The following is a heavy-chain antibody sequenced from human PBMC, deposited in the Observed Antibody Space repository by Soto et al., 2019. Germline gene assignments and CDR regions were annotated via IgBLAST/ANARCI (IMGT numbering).Heavy chain of an antibody. V-gene: IGHV1-2*02. D-gene: IGHD6-13*01. CDR1: GYTLSDYY. CDR3: AREGGGIAAAGAGNDAFDI. Sequence: ASVKVSCKASGYTLSDYYMQWVRQAPGQGLEWMGWFNPNSGDTNYAQKFQGRVTMTRDTSIATAYMELSSLKSDDTAVYYCAREGGGIAAAGAGNDAFDIWGQGTRVTVSS. CDR2: FNPNSGDT. J-gene: IGHJ3*02.